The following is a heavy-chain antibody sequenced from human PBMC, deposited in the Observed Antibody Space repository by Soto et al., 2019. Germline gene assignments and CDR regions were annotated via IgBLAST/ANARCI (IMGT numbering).Heavy chain of an antibody. CDR2: IYYSGST. Sequence: SETLSLTCTVSGGSVSSGSYYWSWIRQPPGKGLEWIGYIYYSGSTNYNPSLKSRVTISVDTSKNQFSLKLSSVTAADTAVYYCARGQFGIFGVVLRFDPWGQGTLVTVSS. CDR3: ARGQFGIFGVVLRFDP. J-gene: IGHJ5*02. D-gene: IGHD3-3*01. CDR1: GGSVSSGSYY. V-gene: IGHV4-61*01.